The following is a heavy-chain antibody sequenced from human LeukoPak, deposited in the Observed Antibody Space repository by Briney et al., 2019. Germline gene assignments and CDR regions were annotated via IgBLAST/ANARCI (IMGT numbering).Heavy chain of an antibody. CDR1: GYSFTNYW. CDR2: IYPGDSDT. V-gene: IGHV5-51*01. D-gene: IGHD2-15*01. J-gene: IGHJ4*02. Sequence: GESLKISCEGSGYSFTNYWIAWGRQMPGKGLEWMGIIYPGDSDTRYSPSFQGQVTISADKSISTAYLQWSSLKASDTAMYYCAREGKPGYCSGGSCYPFDYWGQGTLVTVSS. CDR3: AREGKPGYCSGGSCYPFDY.